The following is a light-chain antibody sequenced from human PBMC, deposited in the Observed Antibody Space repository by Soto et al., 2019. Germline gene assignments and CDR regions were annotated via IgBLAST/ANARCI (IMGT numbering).Light chain of an antibody. Sequence: EIVMTQSPATLSVSPGERATLSCTASHYVYSNVAWYQQKPGQAPRLLIYGASSRATGIPDRFSGSGSGTDFTLTISSLQPEDFATYYCQQSYSTLITFGQGTRLEIK. V-gene: IGKV3D-15*01. CDR3: QQSYSTLIT. J-gene: IGKJ5*01. CDR1: HYVYSN. CDR2: GAS.